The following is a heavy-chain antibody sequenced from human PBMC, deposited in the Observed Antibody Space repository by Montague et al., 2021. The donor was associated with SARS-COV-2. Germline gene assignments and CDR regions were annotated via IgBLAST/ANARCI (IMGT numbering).Heavy chain of an antibody. J-gene: IGHJ6*03. CDR1: GGSISSSSHY. V-gene: IGHV4-39*01. CDR3: SRGDFGVVIIPYYYYYMDV. D-gene: IGHD3-3*01. Sequence: SETLSLTCTVSGGSISSSSHYWGWIRQPTGKGLEWIGSIHYSGSTYYKPSLKSRVTISVDTSKNQFSLKLNSVTAADTAVYFCSRGDFGVVIIPYYYYYMDVWGKGTTVTVSS. CDR2: IHYSGST.